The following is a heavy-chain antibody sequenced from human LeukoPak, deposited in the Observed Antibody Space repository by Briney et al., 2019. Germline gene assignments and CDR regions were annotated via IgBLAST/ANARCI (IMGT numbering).Heavy chain of an antibody. J-gene: IGHJ5*02. CDR3: TRDQRDGYNYVDL. D-gene: IGHD5-24*01. CDR2: ISYSGNT. CDR1: GGSINNYY. Sequence: PSETLSLTCTVSGGSINNYYWSWIRQPPGKGLEWIGYISYSGNTEYNPSLKSRVTISVDTSKNQLTLKLRSVTAADTAVYFCTRDQRDGYNYVDLWGQGTLVTVSS. V-gene: IGHV4-59*01.